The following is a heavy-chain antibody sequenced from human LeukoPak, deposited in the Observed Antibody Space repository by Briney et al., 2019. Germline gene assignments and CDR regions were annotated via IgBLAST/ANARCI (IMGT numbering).Heavy chain of an antibody. D-gene: IGHD1-1*01. Sequence: SETLSLTCSVSGGSISSHYWNWIRQPPGKGLEWIGYIYYSGSTNSSPSLKSRVTISVDTSKNQFSLKLSSVTAADTAVYYCARHGTSGTNLNWFDPWGQGTLVTVSS. J-gene: IGHJ5*02. CDR3: ARHGTSGTNLNWFDP. CDR2: IYYSGST. V-gene: IGHV4-59*11. CDR1: GGSISSHY.